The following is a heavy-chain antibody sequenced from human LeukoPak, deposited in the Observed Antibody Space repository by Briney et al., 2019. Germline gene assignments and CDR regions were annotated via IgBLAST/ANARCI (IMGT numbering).Heavy chain of an antibody. V-gene: IGHV3-9*01. CDR3: ARQLWFGELYTGYFDY. Sequence: GGSLRLSCAASGFTFDDYAMHWVRQAPGKGLEWVSGISWNSGSIGYADSVKGRFTISRDNAKKSLFLQMNSLRAEDTAVYYCARQLWFGELYTGYFDYWGQGTLVTVSS. CDR2: ISWNSGSI. D-gene: IGHD3-10*01. J-gene: IGHJ4*02. CDR1: GFTFDDYA.